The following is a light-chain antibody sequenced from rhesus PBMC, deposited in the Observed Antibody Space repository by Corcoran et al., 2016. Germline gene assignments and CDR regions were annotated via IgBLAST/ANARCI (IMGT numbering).Light chain of an antibody. J-gene: IGKJ4*01. CDR1: QGIRSW. Sequence: DIQMTQSPSSLSASVGDRVTITCRASQGIRSWLAWYQQKPGKAPKLLIYKAFSLKSGVPSRFSGSGSGTDFTLTISSLQPEDFATYYCQQYNSAPPLTFGGGTKVEIK. V-gene: IGKV1-21*01. CDR2: KAF. CDR3: QQYNSAPPLT.